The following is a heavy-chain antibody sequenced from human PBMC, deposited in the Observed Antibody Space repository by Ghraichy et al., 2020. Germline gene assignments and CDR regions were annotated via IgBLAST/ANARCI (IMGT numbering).Heavy chain of an antibody. CDR1: GFTVSSNY. D-gene: IGHD3-9*01. J-gene: IGHJ6*03. CDR3: ARGRYDILTAYRETYYYYYMDV. CDR2: IYSGGST. V-gene: IGHV3-53*01. Sequence: GGSLRLSCAASGFTVSSNYMSWVRQAPGKGLEWVSVIYSGGSTYYADSVKGRFTISRDNSKNTLYLQMNSLRAEDTAVYYCARGRYDILTAYRETYYYYYMDVWGKGTTVTVSS.